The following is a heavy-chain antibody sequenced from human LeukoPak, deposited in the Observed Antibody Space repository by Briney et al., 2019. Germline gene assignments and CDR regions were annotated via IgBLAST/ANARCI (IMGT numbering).Heavy chain of an antibody. CDR1: GGSISSYY. CDR2: IYYSGST. V-gene: IGHV4-59*08. Sequence: SETLSLTCTVSGGSISSYYWSWIRQPPGKGLEWIGYIYYSGSTNYNPSLKSRVTTSVDTSKNQFSLKLSSVTAADTAVYYCARQVGSWFPPPSGNWFDPWGQGTLVTVSS. CDR3: ARQVGSWFPPPSGNWFDP. D-gene: IGHD6-13*01. J-gene: IGHJ5*02.